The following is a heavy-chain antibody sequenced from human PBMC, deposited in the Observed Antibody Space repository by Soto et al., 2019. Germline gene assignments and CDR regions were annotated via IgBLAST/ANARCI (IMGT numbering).Heavy chain of an antibody. Sequence: SETLSLTCAVSGYSINSGYFWGWFRQPPGKGLEWIGTIYHSGTTYYNPSLKSRVTILVDTSKNQFSLNLSSVTAADTAIYYCALDRSGYNWFDPWGQGTLVTVS. CDR1: GYSINSGYF. J-gene: IGHJ5*02. D-gene: IGHD3-22*01. CDR2: IYHSGTT. CDR3: ALDRSGYNWFDP. V-gene: IGHV4-38-2*01.